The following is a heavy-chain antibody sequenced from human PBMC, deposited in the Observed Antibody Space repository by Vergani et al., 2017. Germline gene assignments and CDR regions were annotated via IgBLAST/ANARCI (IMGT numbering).Heavy chain of an antibody. J-gene: IGHJ3*01. Sequence: EVQLLESGGGLVQPGGSLRLSCAASGFTFSSYAMRWVRQAPGKGLEWVSAISGSGGSTYYADSVKGRFTISRDNSKNTLYLQMNSLRAEDTAVYYCAKDSGVVPAAIGAFDDWGQGTMVTVSS. D-gene: IGHD2-2*01. CDR2: ISGSGGST. CDR3: AKDSGVVPAAIGAFDD. CDR1: GFTFSSYA. V-gene: IGHV3-23*01.